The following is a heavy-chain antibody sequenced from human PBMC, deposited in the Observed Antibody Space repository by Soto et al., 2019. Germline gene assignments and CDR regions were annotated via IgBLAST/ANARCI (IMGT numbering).Heavy chain of an antibody. D-gene: IGHD1-26*01. V-gene: IGHV3-72*01. CDR3: VRVHSGTYTFDY. J-gene: IGHJ4*02. CDR2: TRNKAHSYTT. Sequence: LRLSCAASGFTFSDHYVDWVRQAPGKGLEWVGRTRNKAHSYTTEYAASVKGRFILSRDNLKNSVSLQMNSLRTEDTAVYYCVRVHSGTYTFDYWGQGTLVTV. CDR1: GFTFSDHY.